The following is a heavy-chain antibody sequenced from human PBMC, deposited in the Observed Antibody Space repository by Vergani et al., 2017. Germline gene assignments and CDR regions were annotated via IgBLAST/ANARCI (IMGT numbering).Heavy chain of an antibody. J-gene: IGHJ6*03. D-gene: IGHD1-7*01. CDR3: ARGTRAPYYYYYYMDV. CDR2: IYTSGST. V-gene: IGHV4-61*02. CDR1: GGSISSGSYY. Sequence: QLQLQESDPGLVKPSETLSLTCTVSGGSISSGSYYWSWIRQPAGKGLEWIGRIYTSGSTNYNPSLKSRVTMSVDTSKNQFSLKLSSVTAADTAVYYCARGTRAPYYYYYYMDVWGKGTTVTVSS.